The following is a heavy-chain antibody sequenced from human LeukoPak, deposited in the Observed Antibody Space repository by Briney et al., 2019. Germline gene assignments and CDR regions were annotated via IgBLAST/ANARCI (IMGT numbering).Heavy chain of an antibody. Sequence: ASVKVSCKASGYTFTNYDINWVRQATGQGLEWMGWMNPNSGNTGYAQKFQGRVTMTRNMSISTAYMELSSLTSEDTAVYYCARGVKGTSYYYDWFDPWGQGTLVTVSS. D-gene: IGHD2-2*01. J-gene: IGHJ5*02. V-gene: IGHV1-8*01. CDR2: MNPNSGNT. CDR3: ARGVKGTSYYYDWFDP. CDR1: GYTFTNYD.